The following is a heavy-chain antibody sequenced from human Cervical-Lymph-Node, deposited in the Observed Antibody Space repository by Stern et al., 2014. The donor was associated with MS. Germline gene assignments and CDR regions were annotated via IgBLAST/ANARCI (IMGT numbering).Heavy chain of an antibody. CDR1: GFSFSTHG. CDR2: IWFDENNR. Sequence: VQLVESGGGVVQPGMSLRLSCAASGFSFSTHGMHWVRQAPGKGLARVSVIWFDENNRSYADSVKGRFTISRDNSKNMLYLQMNSLGAEDTAVYFCASTQIGEGDSSGYDLDYWGQGTLVTVSS. V-gene: IGHV3-33*01. J-gene: IGHJ4*02. CDR3: ASTQIGEGDSSGYDLDY. D-gene: IGHD3-22*01.